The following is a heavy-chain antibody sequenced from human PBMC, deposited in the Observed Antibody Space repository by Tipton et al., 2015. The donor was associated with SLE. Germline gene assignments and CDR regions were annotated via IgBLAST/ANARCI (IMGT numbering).Heavy chain of an antibody. J-gene: IGHJ4*02. V-gene: IGHV3-33*01. D-gene: IGHD1-26*01. CDR3: ARSEWELYYFDY. CDR1: GFTFSSYG. Sequence: SGFTFSSYGMHWVRQAPGKGLEWVAFIRYDGSNKYYADSVKGRFTISRDNAKNTLYLQMNSLRAEDTAVYYCARSEWELYYFDYWGQGILVTVSS. CDR2: IRYDGSNK.